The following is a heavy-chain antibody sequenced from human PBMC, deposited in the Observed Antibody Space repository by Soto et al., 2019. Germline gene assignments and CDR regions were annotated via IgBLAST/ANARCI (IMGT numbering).Heavy chain of an antibody. J-gene: IGHJ5*02. CDR2: IYYSGST. D-gene: IGHD3-22*01. Sequence: PSETLSLTCTVSGGSISSGGYYWSWIRQHPGKGLEWIGYIYYSGSTYYNPSLKSRVTISVDTSKNQFSLKLSSVTAADTAVYSCARAAGDYYDSSGYYLNWFDPWGQGTLVTVSS. V-gene: IGHV4-31*03. CDR3: ARAAGDYYDSSGYYLNWFDP. CDR1: GGSISSGGYY.